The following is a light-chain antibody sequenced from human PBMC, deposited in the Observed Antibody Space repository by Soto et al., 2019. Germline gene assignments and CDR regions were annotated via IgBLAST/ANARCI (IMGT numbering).Light chain of an antibody. V-gene: IGKV3D-15*01. Sequence: EIVMTQSPATLSVSPGESVTLSCRASLTMNNNIAWYQHKPGQAPRLLISDSSTRAPGIPARFSGSGSGTEFTLTISSLQSDDFAVYYCQQFGDWPSFGLGTKVEI. CDR1: LTMNNN. CDR3: QQFGDWPS. CDR2: DSS. J-gene: IGKJ1*01.